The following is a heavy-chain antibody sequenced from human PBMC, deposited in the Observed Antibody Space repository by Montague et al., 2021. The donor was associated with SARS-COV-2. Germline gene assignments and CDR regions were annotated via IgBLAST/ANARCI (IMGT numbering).Heavy chain of an antibody. CDR2: INHSGST. CDR3: ARDDFRWDFDC. J-gene: IGHJ4*02. Sequence: SETLSLTCAVYGGSFSGYYWSWIRQPPGKGLEWIGEINHSGSTNYNPSLKSRLTISLDTSKNQFSLKPGSVTAADTAVYYCARDDFRWDFDCWGQGTLVTVSS. D-gene: IGHD2/OR15-2a*01. V-gene: IGHV4-34*01. CDR1: GGSFSGYY.